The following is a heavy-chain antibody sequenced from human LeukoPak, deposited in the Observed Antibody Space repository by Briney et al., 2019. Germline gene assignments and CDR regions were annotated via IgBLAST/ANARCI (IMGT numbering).Heavy chain of an antibody. Sequence: PGGSLRLSCAASGFTFSNYGMHWVRQAPGKGLEWVAVISYDGSNKDYADSVKGRFTISRDNSKNTLYLQMDSLRAEDTAVYYCARDLTPYYYDDTDFWGQGTLVTVSS. CDR2: ISYDGSNK. CDR1: GFTFSNYG. V-gene: IGHV3-30*03. CDR3: ARDLTPYYYDDTDF. J-gene: IGHJ4*02. D-gene: IGHD3-22*01.